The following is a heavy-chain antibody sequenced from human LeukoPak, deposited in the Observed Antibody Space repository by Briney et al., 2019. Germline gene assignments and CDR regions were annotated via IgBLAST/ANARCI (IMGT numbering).Heavy chain of an antibody. D-gene: IGHD5-18*01. CDR2: IYYNGST. Sequence: SETLSLTCTGSGDSISSSSYYWGWIRQPPGKGLEGIGSIYYNGSTYYNPSLESRVTISVDTSKNQFSLKLSSVTAADTAVYYCASGYQLWLGWFDPWGQGTLVTVSS. V-gene: IGHV4-39*07. J-gene: IGHJ5*02. CDR3: ASGYQLWLGWFDP. CDR1: GDSISSSSYY.